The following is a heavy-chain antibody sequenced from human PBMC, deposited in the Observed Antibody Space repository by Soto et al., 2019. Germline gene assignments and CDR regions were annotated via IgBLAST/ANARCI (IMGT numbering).Heavy chain of an antibody. CDR3: AKGRIAVAAPYNWFDP. CDR2: ITGGGDNT. Sequence: EVKLLESGGGLVQPGGSLRLSCAASGFTFSSYAMSWLRQAPGKGLEWVSTITGGGDNTHYADSVKGRFTISRDNSKNTLSLQMNSLRVEDTAVYHCAKGRIAVAAPYNWFDPWGQGTLVTVSS. V-gene: IGHV3-23*01. J-gene: IGHJ5*02. CDR1: GFTFSSYA. D-gene: IGHD6-19*01.